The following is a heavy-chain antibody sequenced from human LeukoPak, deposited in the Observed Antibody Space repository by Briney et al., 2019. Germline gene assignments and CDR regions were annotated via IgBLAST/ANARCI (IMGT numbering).Heavy chain of an antibody. CDR3: ARDGDTSGYTD. D-gene: IGHD3-22*01. J-gene: IGHJ4*02. CDR2: IKQDGSEK. V-gene: IGHV3-7*01. CDR1: GFTFSTYG. Sequence: GGSLRLSCEASGFTFSTYGMSWVRQAPGKGLEWVANIKQDGSEKYYVDSVKGRFTISRDNAKNSLYLQMNSLRADDTAVYYCARDGDTSGYTDWGQGTLVTVSS.